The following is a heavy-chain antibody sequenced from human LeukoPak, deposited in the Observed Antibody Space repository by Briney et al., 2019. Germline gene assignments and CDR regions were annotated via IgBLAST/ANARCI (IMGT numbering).Heavy chain of an antibody. CDR3: ARGAYYYGSGSSPFDY. J-gene: IGHJ4*02. CDR1: GYTFTSYG. D-gene: IGHD3-10*01. CDR2: ISAYNGNT. V-gene: IGHV1-18*01. Sequence: ASVKDSCKASGYTFTSYGISWVRQAPGQGLEWMGWISAYNGNTNYAQKLQGRVTMTTDTSTSTAYMELRSLRSDDTAVYYCARGAYYYGSGSSPFDYWGQGTLVTVSS.